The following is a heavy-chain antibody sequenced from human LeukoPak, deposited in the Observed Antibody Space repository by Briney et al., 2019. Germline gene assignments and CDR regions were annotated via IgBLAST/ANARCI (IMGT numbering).Heavy chain of an antibody. CDR3: ARESVATVNWFGP. D-gene: IGHD5-12*01. Sequence: KPGGSLRLSCAASGFTFSDYYMNWIRQAPGKGLEWVSYISSSGGTKYYADSVKGRFTISGDNAKNAVYLQMNSLRAEDTAMYYCARESVATVNWFGPWGQGTLVTVSS. CDR2: ISSSGGTK. J-gene: IGHJ5*02. CDR1: GFTFSDYY. V-gene: IGHV3-11*01.